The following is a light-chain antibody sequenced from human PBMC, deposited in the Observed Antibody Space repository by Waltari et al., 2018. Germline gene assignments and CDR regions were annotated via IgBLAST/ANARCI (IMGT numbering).Light chain of an antibody. CDR2: KIS. Sequence: DIVMTQTPLSSPVTLGQPASISCRSSPSLVHSDGNTYLSWLQQRPGQPPRLLISKISSRVCGVPDRFSGSGAGTDFTLKISRVEDEDVGVYYCMQATQFPRMYTFGQGTKLEIK. J-gene: IGKJ2*01. CDR3: MQATQFPRMYT. V-gene: IGKV2-24*01. CDR1: PSLVHSDGNTY.